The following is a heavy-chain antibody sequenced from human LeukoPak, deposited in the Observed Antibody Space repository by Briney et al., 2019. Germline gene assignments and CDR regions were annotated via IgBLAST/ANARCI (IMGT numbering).Heavy chain of an antibody. CDR2: ISPSSTDI. CDR1: GFSFSAYT. Sequence: GGSLRLSCAASGFSFSAYTINWVRQAPGKGLEWVSSISPSSTDIYYADSVKGRCTISRDNAKNSLYLQMNSLRDEDTGVYYCARDPAGIVGATTGYWGQGTLVTVSS. V-gene: IGHV3-21*01. CDR3: ARDPAGIVGATTGY. D-gene: IGHD1-26*01. J-gene: IGHJ4*02.